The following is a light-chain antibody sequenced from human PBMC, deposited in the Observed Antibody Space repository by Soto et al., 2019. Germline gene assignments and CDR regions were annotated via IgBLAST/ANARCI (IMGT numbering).Light chain of an antibody. CDR1: SGDVGGYNF. Sequence: QSALTQPPSASGSPGQSVTISCTGASGDVGGYNFVSWYQQHPGKAPKLMIYDVTKRPSGVPDRFSGSKSGNTASLTVSGLQVDDEADYYCSSYAGSGSPVAFGGGTKLTVL. V-gene: IGLV2-8*01. CDR3: SSYAGSGSPVA. J-gene: IGLJ2*01. CDR2: DVT.